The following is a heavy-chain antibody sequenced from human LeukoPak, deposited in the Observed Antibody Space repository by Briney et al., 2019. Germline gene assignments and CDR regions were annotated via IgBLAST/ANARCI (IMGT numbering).Heavy chain of an antibody. D-gene: IGHD1-14*01. CDR1: GGSISSGYY. V-gene: IGHV4-38-2*02. CDR3: ARRTSGDYYYYYMDV. Sequence: NTSETLSLTCTVSGGSISSGYYWGWIRQPPGKGLEWIGSIYHSGSTYYNPSLKSRVTISVDTSKNQFSLKLSSVTAADTAVYYCARRTSGDYYYYYMDVWGKGTTVTVSS. J-gene: IGHJ6*03. CDR2: IYHSGST.